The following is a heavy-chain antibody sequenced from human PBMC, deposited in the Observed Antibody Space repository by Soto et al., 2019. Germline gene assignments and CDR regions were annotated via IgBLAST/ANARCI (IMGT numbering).Heavy chain of an antibody. Sequence: SETLSLTCTVSGGSISSYYWSWIRQPPGKGLEWIGYTYYSGSTNYNPSLKSRVTISVDTSKNQFSLKLSSVTAADTAVYYCARDLFNYGDSEGYFDYWGQGTLVTVSS. CDR1: GGSISSYY. CDR2: TYYSGST. J-gene: IGHJ4*02. D-gene: IGHD4-17*01. CDR3: ARDLFNYGDSEGYFDY. V-gene: IGHV4-59*01.